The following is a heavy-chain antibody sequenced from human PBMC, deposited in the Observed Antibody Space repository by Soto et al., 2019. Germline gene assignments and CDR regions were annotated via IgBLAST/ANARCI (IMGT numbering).Heavy chain of an antibody. CDR1: GFSLSTDAVG. CDR3: AHIPVGGTWYFGL. D-gene: IGHD6-19*01. J-gene: IGHJ2*01. V-gene: IGHV2-5*01. CDR2: IYWNEDK. Sequence: QITLKESGPTLVKPTQTLTLTCTFSGFSLSTDAVGVGWIRQPPGQALEWLALIYWNEDKRYNPSLRGRLTIIKDTSKNQVVLTMTDMDPVDTATYYCAHIPVGGTWYFGLWGRGSLITVSS.